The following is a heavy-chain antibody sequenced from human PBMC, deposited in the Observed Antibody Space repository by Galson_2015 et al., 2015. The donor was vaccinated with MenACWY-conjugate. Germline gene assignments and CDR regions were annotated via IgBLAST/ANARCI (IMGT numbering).Heavy chain of an antibody. D-gene: IGHD4-11*01. CDR3: ARTTTFNWFDS. Sequence: SETLSLTCTVSGASISSSFWSWIRQPPGKGLEWIGYIFYSGSTKYNPSLKSRVTISVDTSKNQFSLKLNSVTAADTAVYYCARTTTFNWFDSWGQGTLVTVSS. J-gene: IGHJ5*01. V-gene: IGHV4-59*01. CDR2: IFYSGST. CDR1: GASISSSF.